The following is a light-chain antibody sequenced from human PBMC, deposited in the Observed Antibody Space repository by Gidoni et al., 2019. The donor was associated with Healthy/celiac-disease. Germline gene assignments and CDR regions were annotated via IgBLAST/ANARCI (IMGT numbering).Light chain of an antibody. CDR2: GNS. CDR1: SSNIGAGYD. CDR3: QSYDSSLSGSSYV. Sequence: GAPGQRVTISCTGSSSNIGAGYDVHWYQQLPGTAPKLLIYGNSNRSSGVPDRFSGSKSGTSASLAITGLQAEDEADYYCQSYDSSLSGSSYVFGTGTKVTVL. V-gene: IGLV1-40*01. J-gene: IGLJ1*01.